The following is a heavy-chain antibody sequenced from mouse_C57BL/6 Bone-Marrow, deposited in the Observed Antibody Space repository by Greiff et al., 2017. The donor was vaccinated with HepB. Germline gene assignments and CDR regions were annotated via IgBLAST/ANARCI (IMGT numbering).Heavy chain of an antibody. CDR1: GFSLTSYA. Sequence: VKLMESGPGLVAPSQSLSITCTVSGFSLTSYAISWVRQPPGKGLEWLGVIWTGGGTNYNSALKSRLSISKDNSKSQVFLKMNSLQTDDTARYYCARNPYGSSFYAMDYWGQGTSVTVSS. CDR3: ARNPYGSSFYAMDY. D-gene: IGHD1-1*01. V-gene: IGHV2-9-1*01. J-gene: IGHJ4*01. CDR2: IWTGGGT.